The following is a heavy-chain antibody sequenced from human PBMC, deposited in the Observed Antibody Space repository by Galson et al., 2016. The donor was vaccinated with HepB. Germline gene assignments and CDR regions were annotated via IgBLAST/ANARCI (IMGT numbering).Heavy chain of an antibody. Sequence: SLRLSCAASGFTFRDFPMVWVRQAPRQGLEWVSSISSDGVYTYYADSLKGRFSISRDNAKNSLFLQMSSLRAEDTAMYYCARGHIVATVDYYYYGLDVWGQGTTVTVSS. CDR1: GFTFRDFP. CDR3: ARGHIVATVDYYYYGLDV. D-gene: IGHD5-12*01. J-gene: IGHJ6*02. CDR2: ISSDGVYT. V-gene: IGHV3-21*01.